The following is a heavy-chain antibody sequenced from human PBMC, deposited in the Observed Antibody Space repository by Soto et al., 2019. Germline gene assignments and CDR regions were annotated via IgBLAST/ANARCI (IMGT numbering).Heavy chain of an antibody. V-gene: IGHV4-4*02. CDR3: ARDQNGSGNYYTRYFDY. D-gene: IGHD3-10*01. J-gene: IGHJ4*02. Sequence: PSDTLSLTCAVSGGSINSRYWWSWVRQSPGKGLEWIGEIYHSGSTNYNPSLKGRVTISVDKSKNQFSLNLSSVTAADTAVYYCARDQNGSGNYYTRYFDYWGQGTLVT. CDR2: IYHSGST. CDR1: GGSINSRYW.